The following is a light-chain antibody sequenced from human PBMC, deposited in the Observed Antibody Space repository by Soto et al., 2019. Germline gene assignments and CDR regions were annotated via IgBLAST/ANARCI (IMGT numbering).Light chain of an antibody. CDR2: GAS. CDR3: HQYGNYGIT. CDR1: QSVSSTS. V-gene: IGKV3-20*01. J-gene: IGKJ5*01. Sequence: ENVVRQSPCTLSLSPGERASLSCRASQSVSSTSLAWYQQKPGQAPRLLIYGASSRATGIPDRFSGSGSGTDFTPTISRLEPEDFAVYYCHQYGNYGITFGQGTRLEIK.